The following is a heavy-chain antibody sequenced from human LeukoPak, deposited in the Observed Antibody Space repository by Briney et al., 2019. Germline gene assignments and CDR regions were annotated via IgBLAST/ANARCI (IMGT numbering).Heavy chain of an antibody. CDR2: IYHSGST. J-gene: IGHJ5*02. V-gene: IGHV4-30-2*01. CDR1: GDSISSGGYS. CDR3: ARGYCSSTSCLTNWFDP. Sequence: PSETLSLTCAVSGDSISSGGYSWSWIRQPPGKGLEWIGDIYHSGSTYYNPSLKSRVTISVGRSKNQFSLKVRSVTAADTAVYYCARGYCSSTSCLTNWFDPWGQGTLVTVSS. D-gene: IGHD2-2*01.